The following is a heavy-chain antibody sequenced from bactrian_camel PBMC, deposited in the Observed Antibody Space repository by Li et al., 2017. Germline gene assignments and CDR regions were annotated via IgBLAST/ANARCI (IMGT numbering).Heavy chain of an antibody. J-gene: IGHJ4*01. CDR2: ILSSGTT. Sequence: VQLVESGGGSVQAGGSLRLSCAYSGVTPRSSYCMGWFRQAPGQEREGVATILSSGTTSYADSVKGRFTISKDNAPNILYLQMNNLKPEDTAVYYCLTIEGGIPITTFPTCDHWGQGTQVTVS. D-gene: IGHD2*01. V-gene: IGHV3S55*01. CDR3: LTIEGGIPITTFPTCDH. CDR1: GVTPRSSYC.